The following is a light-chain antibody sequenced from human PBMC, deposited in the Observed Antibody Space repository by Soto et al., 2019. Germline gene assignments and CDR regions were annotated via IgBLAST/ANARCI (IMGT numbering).Light chain of an antibody. V-gene: IGLV2-14*01. CDR3: SSYTLRNNLGL. J-gene: IGLJ3*02. CDR2: EVS. Sequence: QSALTQPASVSGSPGQSITISCTGTSSDVGGYNFVSWYQQHPGKAPRLIIYEVSSRPSGVSYRFSGSKSGNTASLTISGLQAEEEADYYCSSYTLRNNLGLFGGVNKLTV. CDR1: SSDVGGYNF.